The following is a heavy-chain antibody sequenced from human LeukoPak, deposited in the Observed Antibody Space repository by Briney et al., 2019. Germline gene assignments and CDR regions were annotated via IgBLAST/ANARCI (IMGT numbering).Heavy chain of an antibody. CDR2: ISYDGSNK. CDR3: ARDRGSPGYDYVWGNLVY. CDR1: GFTFSSYA. V-gene: IGHV3-30-3*01. J-gene: IGHJ4*02. D-gene: IGHD3-16*01. Sequence: GGSLRLSCAASGFTFSSYAMHWVRQAPGKGLEWVAVISYDGSNKYYADSVKGRFTISRDNSKNTLYLQMNSLRAEDTAVYYCARDRGSPGYDYVWGNLVYWGQGTPVTVSS.